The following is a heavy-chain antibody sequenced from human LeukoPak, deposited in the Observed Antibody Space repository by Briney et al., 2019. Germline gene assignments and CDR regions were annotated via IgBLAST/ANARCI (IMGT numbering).Heavy chain of an antibody. CDR3: AKEGVRGVYFDY. D-gene: IGHD3-10*01. CDR2: ISWNSGSI. V-gene: IGHV3-9*01. CDR1: GFTFDDYA. Sequence: PGRSLRLSCAASGFTFDDYAMHWVRQAPGKGLEWVSGISWNSGSIGYADSVKGRFTISRDNAKNSLCLQMNSLRAEDTALYYCAKEGVRGVYFDYWGQGTLVTVSS. J-gene: IGHJ4*02.